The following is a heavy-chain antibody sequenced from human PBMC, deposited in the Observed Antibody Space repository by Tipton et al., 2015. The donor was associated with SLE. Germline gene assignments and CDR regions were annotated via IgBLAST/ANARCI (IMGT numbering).Heavy chain of an antibody. V-gene: IGHV4-61*01. CDR1: GGSISSSSYY. Sequence: TLSLTCTVSGGSISSSSYYWSWIRQPPGKGLEWIGYIYYSGSTNYNPSLKSRVTISVDTSKNQFSLKLSSVTAADTAVYYCARERDSSGWYDAFDIWGQGTLVTVSS. CDR3: ARERDSSGWYDAFDI. CDR2: IYYSGST. D-gene: IGHD6-19*01. J-gene: IGHJ3*02.